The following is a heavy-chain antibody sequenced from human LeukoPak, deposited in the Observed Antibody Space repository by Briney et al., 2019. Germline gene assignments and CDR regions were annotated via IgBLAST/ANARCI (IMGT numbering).Heavy chain of an antibody. Sequence: SETLSLTCAVYGGSFSGYYWSWIRQPPGKGLEWLGEINHSGSTNYNPSLKSRVTISVDTSKNQFSLKLSSVTAADTAVYYCARYQKDSNYGYYFDYWGQGTLVTVSS. CDR2: INHSGST. CDR1: GGSFSGYY. J-gene: IGHJ4*02. CDR3: ARYQKDSNYGYYFDY. V-gene: IGHV4-34*01. D-gene: IGHD4-11*01.